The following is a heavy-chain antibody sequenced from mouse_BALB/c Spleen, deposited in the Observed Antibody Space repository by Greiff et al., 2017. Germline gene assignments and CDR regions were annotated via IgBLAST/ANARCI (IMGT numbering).Heavy chain of an antibody. CDR1: GFTFSSYG. CDR2: INSNGGST. D-gene: IGHD2-4*01. J-gene: IGHJ2*01. CDR3: ARDRYDYVFDY. V-gene: IGHV5-6-3*01. Sequence: EVQLQESGGGLVQPGGSLKLSCAASGFTFSSYGMSWVRQTPDKRLELVATINSNGGSTYYPDSVKGRFTISRDNAKNTLYLQMSSLKSEDTAMYYCARDRYDYVFDYWGQGTTHTVSS.